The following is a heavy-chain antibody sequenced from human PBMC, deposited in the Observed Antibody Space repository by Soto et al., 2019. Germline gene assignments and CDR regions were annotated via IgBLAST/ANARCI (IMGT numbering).Heavy chain of an antibody. J-gene: IGHJ4*02. CDR2: IWYDGNNK. D-gene: IGHD2-15*01. CDR1: GFTFNTYG. CDR3: ARDLDRFCSGGSCYLGFDF. V-gene: IGHV3-33*01. Sequence: GGSLRLSCAASGFTFNTYGMHWVRQAPGKGLEWVAVIWYDGNNKYYADSVKGRFTISRDNSKNTLYLQMSSLRAGDTAVYYCARDLDRFCSGGSCYLGFDFWGQGTLVTVSS.